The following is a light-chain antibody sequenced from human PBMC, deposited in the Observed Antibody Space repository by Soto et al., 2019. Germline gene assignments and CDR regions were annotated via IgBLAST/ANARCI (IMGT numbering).Light chain of an antibody. CDR2: SAS. V-gene: IGKV1-39*01. J-gene: IGKJ4*01. CDR3: QQSYNTLT. CDR1: QSISSF. Sequence: DIQMTHSPSSLSASVGDRVTITCRASQSISSFLNWYQHRPGKAPKLLIYSASTLQTGVPPRFSGSGSGTDFTLTISSLQPEDFAVYYCQQSYNTLTFGGGTKVEIK.